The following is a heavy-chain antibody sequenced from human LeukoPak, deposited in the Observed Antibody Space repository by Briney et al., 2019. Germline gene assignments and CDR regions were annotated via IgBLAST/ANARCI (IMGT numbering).Heavy chain of an antibody. CDR2: IWDTEIT. CDR1: GGSIRSYF. Sequence: SETLSLTCTVSGGSIRSYFWSWLRQPPGKGLEWIGYIWDTEITDYNPSLKSRVTISLDTSKNHFSLELRSVTAADTALYFCARGLVLATDDAFDIWDQGTLVTVSS. CDR3: ARGLVLATDDAFDI. J-gene: IGHJ3*02. D-gene: IGHD5-12*01. V-gene: IGHV4-59*01.